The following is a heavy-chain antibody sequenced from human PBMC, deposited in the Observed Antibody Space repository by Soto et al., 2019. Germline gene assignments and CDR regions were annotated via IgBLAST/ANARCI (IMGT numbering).Heavy chain of an antibody. CDR3: ARHDCISTSCYYYYYYGMDV. Sequence: GASVKVSCKASGYTFTGYYMHWVRQAPGQGLEWMGWINPNSGGTNYAQKFQGWVTMTRDTSISTAYMELSSLRSEDTAVYYCARHDCISTSCYYYYYYGMDVWGQGTTVTVSS. CDR1: GYTFTGYY. CDR2: INPNSGGT. J-gene: IGHJ6*02. D-gene: IGHD2-2*01. V-gene: IGHV1-2*04.